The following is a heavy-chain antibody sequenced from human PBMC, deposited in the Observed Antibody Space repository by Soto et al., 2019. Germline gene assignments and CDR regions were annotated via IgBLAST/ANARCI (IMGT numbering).Heavy chain of an antibody. D-gene: IGHD2-15*01. CDR2: IKQDGSEK. Sequence: GGSLRLSCAASGFTFSSYWMSWVRQAPGKGLEWVANIKQDGSEKYYVDSVKGRFTISRDNAKNSLYLQMNSLRAEDTAVYHCASIVEMASYNWFDPWGQGTLVTVSS. CDR3: ASIVEMASYNWFDP. CDR1: GFTFSSYW. J-gene: IGHJ5*02. V-gene: IGHV3-7*01.